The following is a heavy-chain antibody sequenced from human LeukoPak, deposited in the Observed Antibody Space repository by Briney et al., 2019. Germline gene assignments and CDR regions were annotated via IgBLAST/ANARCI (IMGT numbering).Heavy chain of an antibody. CDR2: INWNGGST. D-gene: IGHD3-22*01. CDR1: GFTFDNYG. Sequence: PGGPLSLSCAASGFTFDNYGMSWVRQAPGKGLEWVSGINWNGGSTGYADSVKGRFTISRDNAKNSLYLQMNSLRAEDTALYYCARIDTYYYDSSGYYSAFDIWGQGTIVTVSS. CDR3: ARIDTYYYDSSGYYSAFDI. J-gene: IGHJ3*02. V-gene: IGHV3-20*04.